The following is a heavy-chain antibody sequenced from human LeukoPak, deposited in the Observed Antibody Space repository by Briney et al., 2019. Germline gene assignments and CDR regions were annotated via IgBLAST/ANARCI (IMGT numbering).Heavy chain of an antibody. CDR1: GFTFSGYG. J-gene: IGHJ6*02. V-gene: IGHV3-30*18. CDR2: IAYDGSRK. D-gene: IGHD3-3*01. CDR3: AKSPFTIPYGLDV. Sequence: GRSLRLSCAASGFTFSGYGMHWVRQAPGKGLEWVTGIAYDGSRKHYADSVKGRFTISRDNSRNTMDLQMNSLRAEDTAVHYCAKSPFTIPYGLDVWGQGTTVTVSS.